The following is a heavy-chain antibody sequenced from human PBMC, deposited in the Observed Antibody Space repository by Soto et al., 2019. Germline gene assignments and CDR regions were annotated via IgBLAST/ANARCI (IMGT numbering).Heavy chain of an antibody. CDR3: IWAACLRYYYYYGMDV. CDR1: GFTFSNAW. J-gene: IGHJ6*02. V-gene: IGHV3-15*01. CDR2: IKSKTDGGTT. D-gene: IGHD6-6*01. Sequence: PGGSLRLSCAAPGFTFSNAWMSRVRQAPGKGLEWVGRIKSKTDGGTTDYAAPVKGRFTISRDDSKNTLYLQMNSLKTEDTAVYYCIWAACLRYYYYYGMDVWGQGTKFTVS.